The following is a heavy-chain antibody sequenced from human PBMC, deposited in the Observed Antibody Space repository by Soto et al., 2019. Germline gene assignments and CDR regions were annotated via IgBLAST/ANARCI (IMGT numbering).Heavy chain of an antibody. CDR3: ARLATPYCSGRSCARPYYGMDV. CDR1: GYTFAGYY. V-gene: IGHV1-2*02. CDR2: INPNSGGT. J-gene: IGHJ6*02. D-gene: IGHD2-15*01. Sequence: ASVKVSCKASGYTFAGYYMHWVRQAPGQGLEWMGWINPNSGGTNYAQKFQGRVTMTRDTSISTAYMELSRLRSDDTAVYYCARLATPYCSGRSCARPYYGMDVWGQGTTVTVSS.